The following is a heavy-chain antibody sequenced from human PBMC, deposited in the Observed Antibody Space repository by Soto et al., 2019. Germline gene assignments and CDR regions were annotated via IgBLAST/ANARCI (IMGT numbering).Heavy chain of an antibody. CDR1: GFTFSSYA. J-gene: IGHJ4*02. V-gene: IGHV3-23*01. CDR3: AKEHYDFWSGYYPWSRDFVDY. CDR2: ISGSGGST. Sequence: PGGSLRLSCAASGFTFSSYAMSWVRQAPGKGLEWVSAISGSGGSTYYADSVKGRFTISRDNSKNTLYLQMNSLRAEDTAVYYCAKEHYDFWSGYYPWSRDFVDYWGQGTLVTVSS. D-gene: IGHD3-3*01.